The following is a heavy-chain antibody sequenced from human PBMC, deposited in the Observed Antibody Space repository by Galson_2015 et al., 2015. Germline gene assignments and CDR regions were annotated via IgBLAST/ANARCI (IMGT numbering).Heavy chain of an antibody. CDR1: GFSLSTSGMC. J-gene: IGHJ6*03. Sequence: PALVKPTQPLTLPCTFSGFSLSTSGMCVSWIRQPPGKALEWLALIDWDDDKYYSTSLKTRLTISKDTSKNQVVLTMTNMDPVDTATYYCARSTVTTSKYYYYYMDVWGKGTTVTVSS. V-gene: IGHV2-70*01. CDR3: ARSTVTTSKYYYYYMDV. CDR2: IDWDDDK. D-gene: IGHD4-17*01.